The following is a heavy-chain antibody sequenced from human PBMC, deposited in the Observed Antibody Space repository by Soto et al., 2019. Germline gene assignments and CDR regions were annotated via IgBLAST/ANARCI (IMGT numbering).Heavy chain of an antibody. CDR3: ARDTETLGPRANDALDI. V-gene: IGHV1-3*01. CDR2: INVGSGNI. D-gene: IGHD3-3*02. Sequence: ASVKVSCKAAGYTFSAYTMNWVRQAPGQSLEWMGGINVGSGNIRYSQNFQGRVSITRDTSASTVYMELTGLKSEDTAMYYCARDTETLGPRANDALDIWGQGTMVTVSS. CDR1: GYTFSAYT. J-gene: IGHJ3*02.